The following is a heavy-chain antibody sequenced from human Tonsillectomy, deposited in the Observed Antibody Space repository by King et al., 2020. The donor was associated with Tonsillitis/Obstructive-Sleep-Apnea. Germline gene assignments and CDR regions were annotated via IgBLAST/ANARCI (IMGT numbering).Heavy chain of an antibody. CDR1: GFTSSPYS. CDR2: ISSSSSYI. D-gene: IGHD3-3*01. CDR3: AREGGLRFLEWLPDYGMDV. Sequence: VQLVESGGGLVKPGGSLRLSCAASGFTSSPYSMNWVRQAPGKGLEWVSSISSSSSYIYYADSVKGRFTVSRDNAKNSLYLQMNSLRAEDTAVYYCAREGGLRFLEWLPDYGMDVWGQGTTVTVSS. J-gene: IGHJ6*02. V-gene: IGHV3-21*01.